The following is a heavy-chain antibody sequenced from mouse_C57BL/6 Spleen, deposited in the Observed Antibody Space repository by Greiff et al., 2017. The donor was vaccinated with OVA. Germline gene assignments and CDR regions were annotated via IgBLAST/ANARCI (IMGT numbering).Heavy chain of an antibody. CDR1: GFTFSSYT. CDR2: ISGGGGNT. Sequence: EVQLVESGGGLVKPGGSLKLSCAASGFTFSSYTMSWVRQTPEKRLEWFATISGGGGNTYYPDSVKGRFTIARYNAKNTLYLQMSSLGSEDTALYYCARREFAYWGQGTLVTVSA. CDR3: ARREFAY. J-gene: IGHJ3*01. V-gene: IGHV5-9*01.